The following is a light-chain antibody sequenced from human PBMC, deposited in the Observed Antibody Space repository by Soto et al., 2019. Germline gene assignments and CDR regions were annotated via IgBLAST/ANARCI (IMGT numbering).Light chain of an antibody. Sequence: QSALTQPASVSGSPGQSITISCTGTSSDVGGYNYVSWYQQHPGKAPKLMIYDVSNRPSGVSNRFSGSKSGNTASLTISGLQAEDEADYYCSSYTRSSTVVFGGGTKLTVI. J-gene: IGLJ2*01. CDR1: SSDVGGYNY. V-gene: IGLV2-14*01. CDR3: SSYTRSSTVV. CDR2: DVS.